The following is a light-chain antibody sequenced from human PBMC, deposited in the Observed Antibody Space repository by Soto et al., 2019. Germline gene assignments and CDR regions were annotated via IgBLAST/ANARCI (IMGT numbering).Light chain of an antibody. Sequence: QTVVTQEPSLTVSPGGTVTLTCASTTGAVTGGFYPNWFQQKPGQAPRALIYSTDKKHPWTPARFSGSLIGDKAALTLSGVQPEDEGDYYCLLFYGGAQLWVFGGGTKLTVL. CDR3: LLFYGGAQLWV. CDR1: TGAVTGGFY. CDR2: STD. V-gene: IGLV7-43*01. J-gene: IGLJ3*02.